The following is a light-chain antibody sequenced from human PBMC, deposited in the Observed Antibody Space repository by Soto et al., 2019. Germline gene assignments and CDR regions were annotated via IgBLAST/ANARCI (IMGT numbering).Light chain of an antibody. J-gene: IGKJ1*01. CDR1: QSVSSSR. CDR2: GAS. V-gene: IGKV3-20*01. Sequence: EIVFTHSPDTPSLSPEEKATLSCRASQSVSSSRLAWYRQKPGQAPRLLIDGASSRATGIPDRFSGSGSGTDFTITSSRLEPEDFAVYYCQQYGDSRTFGQGTKVDIK. CDR3: QQYGDSRT.